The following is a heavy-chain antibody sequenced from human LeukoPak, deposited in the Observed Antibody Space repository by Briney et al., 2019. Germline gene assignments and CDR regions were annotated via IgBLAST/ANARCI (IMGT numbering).Heavy chain of an antibody. CDR2: INPNSGGT. J-gene: IGHJ4*02. CDR3: ARGGYGGANSGILDS. Sequence: ASVKVSCKASGYTFTGYYMHWVRQAPGQGLEWMGWINPNSGGTNYAQKFQVRVTMTRDTSISTAYMELSRLRSDDTDVYYCARGGYGGANSGILDSWGQGTLVTVSS. CDR1: GYTFTGYY. D-gene: IGHD6-25*01. V-gene: IGHV1-2*02.